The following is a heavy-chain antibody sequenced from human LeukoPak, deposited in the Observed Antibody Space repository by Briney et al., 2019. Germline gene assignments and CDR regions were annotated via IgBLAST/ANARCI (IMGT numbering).Heavy chain of an antibody. D-gene: IGHD6-19*01. CDR2: ISHEGSNA. Sequence: GGSLRLSCAASGFTFSSYAMSWVRQAPGKGLEWVASISHEGSNAYYADSMKGRFTITRDQLKNTLYLQMNSLRAEDTSVYYCARSSGGKLASGYSSGWYGDYFDYWGQGTLVTVSS. V-gene: IGHV3-30*03. CDR3: ARSSGGKLASGYSSGWYGDYFDY. CDR1: GFTFSSYA. J-gene: IGHJ4*02.